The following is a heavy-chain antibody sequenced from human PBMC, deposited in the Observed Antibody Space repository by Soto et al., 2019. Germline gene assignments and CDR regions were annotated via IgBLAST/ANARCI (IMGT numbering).Heavy chain of an antibody. CDR1: GFTFSSYW. V-gene: IGHV3-74*01. D-gene: IGHD3-9*01. CDR2: INSDGSST. CDR3: ARSWLNGGDAFDI. Sequence: EVQLVESGGGLVQPGGSLRLSCAASGFTFSSYWMHWVRQAPGKGLVWVSRINSDGSSTSYADSVKGRFTISRDNAKTTLYLQMNSLRAEDTAVYYCARSWLNGGDAFDIWGQGTMVTVSS. J-gene: IGHJ3*02.